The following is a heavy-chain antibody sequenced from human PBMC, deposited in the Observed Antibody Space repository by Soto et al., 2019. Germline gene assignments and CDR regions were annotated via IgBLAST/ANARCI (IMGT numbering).Heavy chain of an antibody. CDR1: GFSFSKYG. CDR3: AKALSEWIPTYCFDS. Sequence: QVQLVESVGGVVQPGTSLRLTCAASGFSFSKYGIHWVRQAPVKGLEWVAIITNDGSNKYYLDSVKGRFTISRDNSRNTAFLQMHSLTAEDTVTYYCAKALSEWIPTYCFDSWGQGARVTVTS. CDR2: ITNDGSNK. J-gene: IGHJ4*02. V-gene: IGHV3-30*18. D-gene: IGHD3-3*01.